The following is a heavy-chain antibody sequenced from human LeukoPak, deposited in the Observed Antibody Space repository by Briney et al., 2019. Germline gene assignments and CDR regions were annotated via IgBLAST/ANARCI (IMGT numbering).Heavy chain of an antibody. J-gene: IGHJ5*02. V-gene: IGHV4-34*01. Sequence: PSETLSLTCAVYGGSFSGYYWSWIRQPPGKGLEWIGEINHSGSTNYNPSLKSRVTISVDTSKNQFSLKLSSVTAADTAVYYCARGPPTSDYGDYRNWFDPWGQGTLVTVSS. CDR2: INHSGST. CDR3: ARGPPTSDYGDYRNWFDP. CDR1: GGSFSGYY. D-gene: IGHD4-17*01.